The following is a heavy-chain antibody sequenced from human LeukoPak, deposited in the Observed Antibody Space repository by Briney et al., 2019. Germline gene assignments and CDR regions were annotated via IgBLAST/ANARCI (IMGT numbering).Heavy chain of an antibody. V-gene: IGHV3-9*03. CDR3: AKGDSYSSPDAFDI. CDR2: ISWNSGSI. J-gene: IGHJ3*02. Sequence: PGGSLRLSCAASGFTFDDYAMHWARQAPGKGLEWVSGISWNSGSIGYADSVKGRFTISRDNAKNSLYLQMNSLRAEDMALYYCAKGDSYSSPDAFDIWGQGTMVTVSS. CDR1: GFTFDDYA. D-gene: IGHD2-15*01.